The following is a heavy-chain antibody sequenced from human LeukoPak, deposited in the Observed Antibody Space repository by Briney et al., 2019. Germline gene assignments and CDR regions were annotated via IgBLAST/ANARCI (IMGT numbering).Heavy chain of an antibody. D-gene: IGHD3-9*01. CDR3: AKGNILTGPPDS. Sequence: GGSLRLSCATSGFTFDDYTMHWVRQHPGKGLERVSLINWDGDITEYADSVKGRFTISRDNSKNSLFLQMNSLRTEDTALYYCAKGNILTGPPDSWGQGTLVTVSS. J-gene: IGHJ4*02. V-gene: IGHV3-43*01. CDR2: INWDGDIT. CDR1: GFTFDDYT.